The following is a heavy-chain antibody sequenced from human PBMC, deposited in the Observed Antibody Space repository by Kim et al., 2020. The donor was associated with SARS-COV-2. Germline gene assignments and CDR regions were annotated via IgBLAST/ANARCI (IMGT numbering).Heavy chain of an antibody. J-gene: IGHJ4*02. V-gene: IGHV3-23*01. D-gene: IGHD3-22*01. Sequence: GRFTSSRDNSKNTLYLQMNSLRAEDTAVYYCAKAPFDYYDSSGYYPTIDYWGQGTLVTVSS. CDR3: AKAPFDYYDSSGYYPTIDY.